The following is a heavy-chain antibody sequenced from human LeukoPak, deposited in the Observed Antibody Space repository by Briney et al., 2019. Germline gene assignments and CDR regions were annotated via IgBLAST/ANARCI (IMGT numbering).Heavy chain of an antibody. D-gene: IGHD6-19*01. CDR3: AREFVVSGWYFDY. CDR1: RGSISSGDYY. J-gene: IGHJ4*02. CDR2: IYYSGSP. V-gene: IGHV4-30-4*01. Sequence: PSETLSLTCTVSRGSISSGDYYWSWIRQPPGKGLEWIEYIYYSGSPYYNPSLKSRLTISVDTSKNQFSMKLSSVTGADTAVYYCAREFVVSGWYFDYWGQGTLVTVSS.